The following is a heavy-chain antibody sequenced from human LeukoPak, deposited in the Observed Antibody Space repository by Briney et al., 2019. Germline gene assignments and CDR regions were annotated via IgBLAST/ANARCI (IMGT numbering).Heavy chain of an antibody. D-gene: IGHD5-18*01. J-gene: IGHJ4*02. CDR2: INHSGST. CDR1: GGSISSGGYS. CDR3: ARSGVDTAMVIDY. V-gene: IGHV4-30-2*01. Sequence: SETLSLTCAVSGGSISSGGYSWSWIRQPPGKGLEWIGEINHSGSTNYNPSLKSRVTISVDTSKNQFSLKLSSVTAADTAVYYCARSGVDTAMVIDYWGQGTLVTVSS.